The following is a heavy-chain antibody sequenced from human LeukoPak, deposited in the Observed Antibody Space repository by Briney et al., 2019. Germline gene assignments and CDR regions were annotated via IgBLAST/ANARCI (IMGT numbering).Heavy chain of an antibody. J-gene: IGHJ4*02. CDR2: IRSKAYGGTT. Sequence: PSETLSLTCAVSGGSISSNHWWSWVRQAPGKGLEWVGLIRSKAYGGTTEYAASVKGRFIISRDDSKSTLYLQINSLKTEDTAVYYCAIDLPNDIYPFDHWGQGILVTVSS. V-gene: IGHV3-15*03. CDR3: AIDLPNDIYPFDH. CDR1: GGSISSNHW. D-gene: IGHD5/OR15-5a*01.